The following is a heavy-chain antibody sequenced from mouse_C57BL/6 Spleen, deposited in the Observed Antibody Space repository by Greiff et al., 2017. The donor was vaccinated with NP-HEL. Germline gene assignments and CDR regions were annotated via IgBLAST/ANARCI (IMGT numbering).Heavy chain of an antibody. CDR3: ARGGGSSWSYAMDD. V-gene: IGHV1-72*01. Sequence: QVHVKQPGAELVKPGASVKLSCKASGYTFTSYWMHWVKQRPGRGLEWIGRIDPNSGGTKYNEKFKSKATLTVDKPSSTAYMQLSSLTSEDSAVYYCARGGGSSWSYAMDDWGKGTSVTVSS. D-gene: IGHD1-1*01. J-gene: IGHJ4*01. CDR2: IDPNSGGT. CDR1: GYTFTSYW.